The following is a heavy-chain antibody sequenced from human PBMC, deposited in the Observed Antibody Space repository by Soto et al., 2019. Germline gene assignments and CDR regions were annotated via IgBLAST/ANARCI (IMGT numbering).Heavy chain of an antibody. CDR1: GXTFSSYS. D-gene: IGHD3-22*01. CDR2: IRSSSSYR. V-gene: IGHV3-21*01. CDR3: ARAFKNVMYYYDSSAPPGGFDV. Sequence: GSLRLSCAASGXTFSSYSMSWIRRAPGKGLEVVASIRSSSSYRNYADYVKGRLPISRENDKDPLYLQMNSLRAEDTAVYYRARAFKNVMYYYDSSAPPGGFDVWGQGTTATVS. J-gene: IGHJ6*02.